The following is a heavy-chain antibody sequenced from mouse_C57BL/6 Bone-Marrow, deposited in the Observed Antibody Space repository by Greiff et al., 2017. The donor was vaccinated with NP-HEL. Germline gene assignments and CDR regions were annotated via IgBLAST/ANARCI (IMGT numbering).Heavy chain of an antibody. CDR2: IYPRSGNT. CDR1: GYTFTSYG. CDR3: AREGGVWFAY. Sequence: VMLVESGAELARPGASVKLSCKASGYTFTSYGISWVKQRTGQGLEWIGEIYPRSGNTYYNVKFKGKATLTADKSSSTAYMELRSLTSEDSAVYFCAREGGVWFAYWGQGTLVTVSA. J-gene: IGHJ3*01. V-gene: IGHV1-81*01.